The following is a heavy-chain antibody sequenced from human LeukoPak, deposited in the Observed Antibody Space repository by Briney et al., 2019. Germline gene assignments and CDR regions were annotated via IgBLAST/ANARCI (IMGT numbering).Heavy chain of an antibody. CDR3: AKIRFYYDSSFDYWYFDL. CDR1: GFIFGTYW. V-gene: IGHV3-74*01. CDR2: INPDGNTI. D-gene: IGHD3-22*01. J-gene: IGHJ2*01. Sequence: GGSLRLSCAASGFIFGTYWMHWVRQGPGKGLVWVSRINPDGNTITYAESVKGRFTISRDNSKNTLYLQINRLRAEDTAIYFCAKIRFYYDSSFDYWYFDLWGRGTLVTVSS.